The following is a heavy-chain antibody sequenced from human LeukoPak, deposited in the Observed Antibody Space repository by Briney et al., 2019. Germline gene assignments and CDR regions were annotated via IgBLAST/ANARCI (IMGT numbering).Heavy chain of an antibody. CDR1: GFTFSSYW. Sequence: GGSLRLSCAASGFTFSSYWMSWVRQAPGKGLEWVANIKQDGSEKYYVDSVKGRFTISRDNAKNSLYLQMNSLRAEDTAVYYCARSMVRGVIRNYWYFDLWGHGTLVTVSS. J-gene: IGHJ2*01. D-gene: IGHD3-10*01. V-gene: IGHV3-7*01. CDR3: ARSMVRGVIRNYWYFDL. CDR2: IKQDGSEK.